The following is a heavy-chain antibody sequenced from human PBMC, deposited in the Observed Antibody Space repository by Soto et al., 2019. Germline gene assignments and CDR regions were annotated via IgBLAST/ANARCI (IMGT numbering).Heavy chain of an antibody. CDR2: IRSKGHNYAT. D-gene: IGHD3-16*01. J-gene: IGHJ5*02. Sequence: GESRKISCAASGVAFRGSAMYGVRQASGKGTEWVGRIRSKGHNYATEYAASVKGRFTISRDDSKNTAYLQMNSLQTEDTAVYYCTRVLFSYAYSGILWFDLCAQRSLVTVCS. CDR3: TRVLFSYAYSGILWFDL. V-gene: IGHV3-73*01. CDR1: GVAFRGSA.